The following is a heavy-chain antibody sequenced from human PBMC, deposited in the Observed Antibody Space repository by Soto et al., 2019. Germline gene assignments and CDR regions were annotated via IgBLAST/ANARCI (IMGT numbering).Heavy chain of an antibody. CDR1: GGSVSSSNHY. Sequence: PSETLSLTCTVSGGSVSSSNHYWNWIRQPPGKGLEWIGYIYYSGSTNYNPSLKSRVTISVDTSKNQFSLKLGSVTAADTAVYYCARGCPMVVLPDPWYAPWGQETLVIDSS. CDR3: ARGCPMVVLPDPWYAP. J-gene: IGHJ5*02. V-gene: IGHV4-61*01. CDR2: IYYSGST. D-gene: IGHD2-15*01.